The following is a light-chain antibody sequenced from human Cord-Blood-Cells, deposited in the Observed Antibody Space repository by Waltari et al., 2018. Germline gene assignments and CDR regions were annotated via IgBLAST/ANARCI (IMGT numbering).Light chain of an antibody. J-gene: IGKJ5*01. CDR2: AAS. Sequence: AIRMTPSPSSFSASTGARVTTTCRASQGISSYLAWYQQKPGKAPKLLIYAASTLQSGVPSRFSGSGSGTDFTLTISCLQSEDFATYYCQQYYSYPQITFGQGTRLEIK. CDR1: QGISSY. CDR3: QQYYSYPQIT. V-gene: IGKV1-8*01.